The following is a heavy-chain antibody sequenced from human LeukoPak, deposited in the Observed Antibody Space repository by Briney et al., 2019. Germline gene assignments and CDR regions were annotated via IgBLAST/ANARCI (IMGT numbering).Heavy chain of an antibody. V-gene: IGHV1-8*01. CDR1: GYTFTSYD. D-gene: IGHD3-10*01. CDR2: MNPNSGNT. Sequence: GASVKVSCKASGYTFTSYDINWVRQATGQGLEWMGWMNPNSGNTGYAQKFQGRVTMTRNTSISTAYMELSSLRSEDTAVYYCARGETLAMVRGVISFDYWGQGTLVTVSS. CDR3: ARGETLAMVRGVISFDY. J-gene: IGHJ4*02.